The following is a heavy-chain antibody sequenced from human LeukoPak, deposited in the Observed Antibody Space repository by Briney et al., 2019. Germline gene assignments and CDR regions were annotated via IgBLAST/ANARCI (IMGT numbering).Heavy chain of an antibody. CDR3: ARSTPLLNNPLRYFDWLSYNWFDP. V-gene: IGHV1-18*01. J-gene: IGHJ5*02. CDR1: GYTFNSYG. CDR2: INSYTGTT. Sequence: ASVKVSCKASGYTFNSYGISWVRQAPGQGLEWMGWINSYTGTTNYGQKFQGRVTMTTDTSMSTAYIELRSLRSDDTAVYYCARSTPLLNNPLRYFDWLSYNWFDPWGQGTLVTVSS. D-gene: IGHD3-9*01.